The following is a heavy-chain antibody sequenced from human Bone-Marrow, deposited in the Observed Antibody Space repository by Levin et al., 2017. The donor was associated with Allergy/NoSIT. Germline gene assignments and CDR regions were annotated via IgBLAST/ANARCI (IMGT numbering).Heavy chain of an antibody. CDR3: ARLVTYFDY. Sequence: PSETLSLTCTVSGGSISSYYWSWIRQPPGKGLEWIGYIYYSGSTNYNPSLKSRVTISVDTSKNQFSLKLSSVTAADTAVYYCARLVTYFDYWGQGTLVTVSS. V-gene: IGHV4-59*01. CDR1: GGSISSYY. J-gene: IGHJ4*02. CDR2: IYYSGST. D-gene: IGHD2-8*02.